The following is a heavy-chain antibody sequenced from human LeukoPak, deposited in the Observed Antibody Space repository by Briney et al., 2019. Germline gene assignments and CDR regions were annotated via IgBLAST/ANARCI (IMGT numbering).Heavy chain of an antibody. CDR1: EFSVSNNY. D-gene: IGHD3-9*01. CDR2: IYSGGRT. J-gene: IGHJ6*02. Sequence: PGGSLTLSCTASEFSVSNNYMSWVRQAPGKGLGWVSVIYSGGRTNYADSVRGRFSISRDISKNTMYLQMNSLRVEDTAVYYCAKLDILTGYSPYVWGQGTTVTVSS. CDR3: AKLDILTGYSPYV. V-gene: IGHV3-66*04.